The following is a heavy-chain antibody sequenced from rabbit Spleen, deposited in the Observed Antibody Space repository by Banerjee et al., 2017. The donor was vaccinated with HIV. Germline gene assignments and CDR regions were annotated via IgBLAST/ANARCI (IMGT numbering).Heavy chain of an antibody. D-gene: IGHD6-1*01. CDR2: IYAGSSGTT. CDR1: GLDFSSSYW. V-gene: IGHV1S45*01. Sequence: EESGGGLVQPEGSLTLTCTASGLDFSSSYWICWVRQAPGKGLEWIACIYAGSSGTTYYASGAKGRFTISKTSSTTVTLQMTSLTAADTATYFCARESATGGGYASNLWGQGTLVTVS. J-gene: IGHJ4*01. CDR3: ARESATGGGYASNL.